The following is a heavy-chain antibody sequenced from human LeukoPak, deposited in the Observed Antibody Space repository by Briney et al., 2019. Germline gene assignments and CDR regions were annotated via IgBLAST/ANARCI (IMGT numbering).Heavy chain of an antibody. CDR1: GVSISSSSYY. Sequence: KTSETLSLTCTVSGVSISSSSYYWGWIRQAPGKGLEWIGSIYYSGSTYDNPSLKSRVTISVDTSKNQFSLTLSSVTAADTAVYYCVRHGSLYYYGSGSYGAFDYWGQGTLVTVSS. D-gene: IGHD3-10*01. J-gene: IGHJ4*02. CDR3: VRHGSLYYYGSGSYGAFDY. CDR2: IYYSGST. V-gene: IGHV4-39*01.